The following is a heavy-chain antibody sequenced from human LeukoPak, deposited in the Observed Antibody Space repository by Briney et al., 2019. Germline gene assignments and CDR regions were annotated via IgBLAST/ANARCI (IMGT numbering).Heavy chain of an antibody. CDR2: IYYSGST. V-gene: IGHV4-30-4*01. D-gene: IGHD4-17*01. CDR1: GGSISSGDYY. J-gene: IGHJ4*02. Sequence: SETLSLTCTVSGGSISSGDYYWSWIRQPPGKGLEWIGYIYYSGSTYYNPSLKSRVTISVDTSKNQFSLKLSSVTAADTAVYYCARVVWTTVTTEVDYWGQGTLVTVSS. CDR3: ARVVWTTVTTEVDY.